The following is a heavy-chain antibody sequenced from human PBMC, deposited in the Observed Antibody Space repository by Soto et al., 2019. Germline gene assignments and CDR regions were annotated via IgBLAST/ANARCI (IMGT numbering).Heavy chain of an antibody. CDR3: ASMTLRVFDY. CDR1: GGSLSSGGYF. Sequence: SETLSLPCGGSGGSLSSGGYFWSWIRQPPGKGLEWIGYIYHSGSTYYNPSLKSRVTISVDRSKNQFSLKLSSVTAADTAVYYCASMTLRVFDYWGQGTLVTVSS. J-gene: IGHJ4*02. V-gene: IGHV4-30-2*01. D-gene: IGHD3-16*01. CDR2: IYHSGST.